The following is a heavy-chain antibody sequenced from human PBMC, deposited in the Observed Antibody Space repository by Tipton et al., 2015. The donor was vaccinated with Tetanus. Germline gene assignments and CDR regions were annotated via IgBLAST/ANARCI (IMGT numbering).Heavy chain of an antibody. V-gene: IGHV4-4*07. Sequence: TLSLTCTVSGGSISSYYWSWIRQPAGKGLEWIGRIYTSGSTNYNPSLKSRVTMSVDTSKNQFSLKLSSVTAADTAVYYCAREFLAVAAPNWFDPWGQGTLVTVSS. J-gene: IGHJ5*02. CDR1: GGSISSYY. D-gene: IGHD6-19*01. CDR2: IYTSGST. CDR3: AREFLAVAAPNWFDP.